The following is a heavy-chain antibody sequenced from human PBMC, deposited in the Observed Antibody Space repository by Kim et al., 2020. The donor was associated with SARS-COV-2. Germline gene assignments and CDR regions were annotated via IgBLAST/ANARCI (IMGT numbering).Heavy chain of an antibody. Sequence: GGSLRLSCAASGFTFSSYAMSWVRQAPGKGLEWVSAISGSGGSTYYADSVKGRFTISRDNSKNTLYQQMNSRRAEDTAVCYCAKLGVVVVAAHNYWGQGTLVTVSS. V-gene: IGHV3-23*01. J-gene: IGHJ4*02. D-gene: IGHD2-15*01. CDR3: AKLGVVVVAAHNY. CDR1: GFTFSSYA. CDR2: ISGSGGST.